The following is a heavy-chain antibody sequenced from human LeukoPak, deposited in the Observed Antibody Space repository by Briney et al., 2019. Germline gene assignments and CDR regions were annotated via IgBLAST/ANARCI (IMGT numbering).Heavy chain of an antibody. V-gene: IGHV1-18*01. CDR1: GYTFLDYG. CDR2: VAPHNGNT. CDR3: TRDFSSKMATITDI. D-gene: IGHD5-24*01. J-gene: IGHJ4*02. Sequence: ASVKVSCKASGYTFLDYGISWLRQSPGQGLKWLGWVAPHNGNTEYSQKSQARVTLTTDTLTNTAFMELTSLSPDDTAIYYCTRDFSSKMATITDIWGQGTLVAVPS.